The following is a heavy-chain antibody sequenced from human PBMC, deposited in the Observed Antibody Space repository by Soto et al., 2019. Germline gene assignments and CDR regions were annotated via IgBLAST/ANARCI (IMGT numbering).Heavy chain of an antibody. D-gene: IGHD1-26*01. CDR3: ARVVGALGHWFDP. V-gene: IGHV1-18*01. Sequence: ASVKVSCNASGYTCTSYGISWVRQAPGQGLEWMGRISAYNGNTSYAQKLQGRVTMTTDTSTSTAYMELRSLRSDDTAVYYCARVVGALGHWFDPWGQGTLVTVS. J-gene: IGHJ5*02. CDR2: ISAYNGNT. CDR1: GYTCTSYG.